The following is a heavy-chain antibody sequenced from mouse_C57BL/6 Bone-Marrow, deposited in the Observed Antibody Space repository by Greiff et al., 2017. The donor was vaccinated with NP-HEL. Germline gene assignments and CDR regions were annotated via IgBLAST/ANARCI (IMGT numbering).Heavy chain of an antibody. V-gene: IGHV6-3*01. CDR3: THGYDVFDY. CDR2: IRLKSDNYAT. J-gene: IGHJ2*01. Sequence: EVMLVESGGGLVQPGGSMKLSCVASGFTFSNYWMNWVRQSPEKGLEWVAQIRLKSDNYATHYAESVKGRFTISRDDSKSSVYLQMNNLRAEDTGIYYCTHGYDVFDYWGQGTTLTVSA. D-gene: IGHD2-2*01. CDR1: GFTFSNYW.